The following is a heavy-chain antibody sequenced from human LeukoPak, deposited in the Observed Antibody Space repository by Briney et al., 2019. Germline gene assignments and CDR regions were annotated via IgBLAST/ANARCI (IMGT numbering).Heavy chain of an antibody. V-gene: IGHV1-18*04. CDR1: GYTFTSYG. J-gene: IGHJ4*02. CDR2: INPYNGNT. CDR3: ARDQYDFVWGSYRPYFDY. Sequence: ASVKVSFKASGYTFTSYGISWVGQAPGQELDWMGSINPYNGNTKYAERFQDRVIMTTDTSTRTAYMELRSLRSDDTAVFYCARDQYDFVWGSYRPYFDYWGQGTLVTVSS. D-gene: IGHD3-16*02.